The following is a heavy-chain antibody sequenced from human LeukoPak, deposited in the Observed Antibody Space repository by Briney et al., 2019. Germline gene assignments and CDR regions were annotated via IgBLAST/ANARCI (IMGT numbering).Heavy chain of an antibody. V-gene: IGHV4-59*01. J-gene: IGHJ4*02. D-gene: IGHD2-8*02. CDR1: GGSISSYY. CDR3: ARKGLTGGLDY. CDR2: IYYNGST. Sequence: SETLSLTCTVSGGSISSYYWSWIRQPPGKGLEWIGYIYYNGSTNYNPSLKSRVTISVDTSKKQFSLKVSSVTAADTAIYYCARKGLTGGLDYWGQGTLVTVSS.